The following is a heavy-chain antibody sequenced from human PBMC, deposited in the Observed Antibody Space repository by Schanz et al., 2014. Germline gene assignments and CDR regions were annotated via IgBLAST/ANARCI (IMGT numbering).Heavy chain of an antibody. D-gene: IGHD3-9*01. CDR1: GYTFTSYY. V-gene: IGHV1-46*01. J-gene: IGHJ3*01. CDR2: INPSGGST. CDR3: ARETTIITGGAFDV. Sequence: QVQLVQSGAEVKKPGASVKVSCKASGYTFTSYYMHWVRQAPGQGLEWMGIINPSGGSTSYAQKFQGRVTMTRHTSISTAYMELRGLRSDDTAVYYCARETTIITGGAFDVWGQGTMVTVSS.